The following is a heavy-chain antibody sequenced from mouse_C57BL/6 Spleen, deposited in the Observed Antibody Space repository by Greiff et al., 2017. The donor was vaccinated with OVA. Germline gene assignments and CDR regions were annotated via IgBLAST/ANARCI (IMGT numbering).Heavy chain of an antibody. CDR1: GYTFTSYW. Sequence: QVQLQQPGAELVRPGTSVKLSCKASGYTFTSYWMHWVKQRPGQGLEWIGVIDPSDSYTNYNQKFKGKATLTVDTSSSTAYMQLSSLTSEDSAVYYCVAGDGNDQRWFAYWGQGTLVTVTA. J-gene: IGHJ3*01. D-gene: IGHD2-2*01. CDR3: VAGDGNDQRWFAY. CDR2: IDPSDSYT. V-gene: IGHV1-59*01.